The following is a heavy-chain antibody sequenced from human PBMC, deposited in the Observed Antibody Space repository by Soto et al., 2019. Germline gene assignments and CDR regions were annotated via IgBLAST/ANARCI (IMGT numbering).Heavy chain of an antibody. V-gene: IGHV1-69*01. Sequence: QVQLVQSGTEVKKPGSSVKVSCKASGVAFGSYAINWVRQAPGQGLEWMGGIVPMFDTTNYAQRFQGRVTVTADEYTSTVYLELNRLRSEDTGMYYCTRHRGYSSGYWGQDFWGQGTLVTVSS. D-gene: IGHD2-15*01. J-gene: IGHJ4*02. CDR2: IVPMFDTT. CDR1: GVAFGSYA. CDR3: TRHRGYSSGYWGQDF.